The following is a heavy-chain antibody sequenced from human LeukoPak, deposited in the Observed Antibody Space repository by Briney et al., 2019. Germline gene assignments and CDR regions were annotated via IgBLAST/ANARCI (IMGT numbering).Heavy chain of an antibody. J-gene: IGHJ5*02. Sequence: SETLSLTCTVSGGSISSYYWSWIRQPPGKGLEWIGYIYYSGSTNYNPSLKSRVTISVDTSKNQFSLKLSSVTAADTAVYYCARGLNEKRTFGVAKTVRWFDPWGQGTLVTVSS. CDR1: GGSISSYY. CDR3: ARGLNEKRTFGVAKTVRWFDP. D-gene: IGHD3-3*01. V-gene: IGHV4-59*12. CDR2: IYYSGST.